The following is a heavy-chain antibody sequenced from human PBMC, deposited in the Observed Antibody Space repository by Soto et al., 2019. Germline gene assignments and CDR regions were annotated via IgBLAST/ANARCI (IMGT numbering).Heavy chain of an antibody. Sequence: SETLSLTCAVSGVPISTYYWSWIRQPPGKGLEWIGYNYHSGTTNYNPSLKSRVTISVDTSKNQFSLRLTSVTAADTAICYRVREAYIGYGHAIDYWGQGTLVTVSS. V-gene: IGHV4-59*01. D-gene: IGHD5-12*01. CDR1: GVPISTYY. J-gene: IGHJ4*02. CDR2: NYHSGTT. CDR3: VREAYIGYGHAIDY.